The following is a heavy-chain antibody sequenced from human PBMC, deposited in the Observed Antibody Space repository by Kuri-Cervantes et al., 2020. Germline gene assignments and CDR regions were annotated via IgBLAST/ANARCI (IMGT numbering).Heavy chain of an antibody. CDR3: ARGATMVRGVLMGAFDI. Sequence: LRLSCTVSGGSISSYYWSWIRQPPGKGLEWIGYIYHSGSTYYNPSLKSRVTISVDRSKNQFSLKLSSVTAADTAVYYCARGATMVRGVLMGAFDIWGQGTMVTVSS. CDR1: GGSISSYY. J-gene: IGHJ3*02. CDR2: IYHSGST. V-gene: IGHV4-30-2*01. D-gene: IGHD3-10*01.